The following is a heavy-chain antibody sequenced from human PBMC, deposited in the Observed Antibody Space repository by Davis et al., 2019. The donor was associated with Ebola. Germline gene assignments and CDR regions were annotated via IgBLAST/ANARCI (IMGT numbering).Heavy chain of an antibody. J-gene: IGHJ4*02. CDR1: GFTFSSYA. V-gene: IGHV3-23*01. CDR2: ISTSGGST. D-gene: IGHD3-22*01. CDR3: AKVFGSGYDRPFDY. Sequence: GGSLRLSCAASGFTFSSYAMSWVRQAPGKGLEWVSAISTSGGSTYSADSVKGRFTISRDNSKNTLYLQMNSLRAEDTAVYYCAKVFGSGYDRPFDYWGQGTLVTVSS.